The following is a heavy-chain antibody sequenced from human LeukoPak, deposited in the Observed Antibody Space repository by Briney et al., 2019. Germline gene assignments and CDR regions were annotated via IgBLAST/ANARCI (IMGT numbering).Heavy chain of an antibody. D-gene: IGHD5-12*01. CDR1: GGTFSSYA. CDR3: ARGETRGYSPSDWFDP. J-gene: IGHJ5*02. CDR2: LIPIFGTA. V-gene: IGHV1-69*06. Sequence: SVKVSCKASGGTFSSYAISWVRQAPGQGPEWIGGLIPIFGTANYAQKFQGRVTITADKTTSTAYMELSSLRSEDTAVYYCARGETRGYSPSDWFDPWGQGTLVTVSS.